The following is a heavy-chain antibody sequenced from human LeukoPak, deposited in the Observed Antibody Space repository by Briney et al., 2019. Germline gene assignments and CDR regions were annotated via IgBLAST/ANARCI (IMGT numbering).Heavy chain of an antibody. V-gene: IGHV4-59*01. Sequence: SETLSLTCAVYGGSFSSYYWSWIRQPPGKGLEWIGYIYYSGSTNYNPSLKSRVTISVDTSKNQFSLKLSSVTAADTAVYYCAASYYDFWSGYRAHFDYWGQGTLVTVSS. CDR2: IYYSGST. D-gene: IGHD3-3*01. CDR1: GGSFSSYY. CDR3: AASYYDFWSGYRAHFDY. J-gene: IGHJ4*02.